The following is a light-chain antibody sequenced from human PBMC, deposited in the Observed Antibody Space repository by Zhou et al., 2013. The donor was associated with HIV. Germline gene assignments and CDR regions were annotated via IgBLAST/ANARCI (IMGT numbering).Light chain of an antibody. V-gene: IGKV2-30*01. CDR2: KVS. CDR3: MQSIQLPPIT. Sequence: DVVMTQSPLSLPVTLGQPASISCRSSQSLVYSDGNTYLNWFQQRPGQSPRRLIYKVSNRFSGVPDRFSGSGSGTDFTLKISRVEAEDVGVYYCMQSIQLPPITFGQGTRLEIK. CDR1: QSLVYSDGNTY. J-gene: IGKJ5*01.